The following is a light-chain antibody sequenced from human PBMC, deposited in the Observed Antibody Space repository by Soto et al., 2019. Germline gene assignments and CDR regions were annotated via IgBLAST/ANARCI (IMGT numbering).Light chain of an antibody. J-gene: IGKJ4*01. Sequence: DIQMTQSPSTLSASVGDRVTITCRAGQNIGKWLAWYQQKPGKAPKLLIYEASRLESGVPSRFSGSGSGTEFTLTISSLQPHDFATYYCQHYNRYSPLCTFGRGTKVEIK. CDR3: QHYNRYSPLCT. V-gene: IGKV1-5*03. CDR2: EAS. CDR1: QNIGKW.